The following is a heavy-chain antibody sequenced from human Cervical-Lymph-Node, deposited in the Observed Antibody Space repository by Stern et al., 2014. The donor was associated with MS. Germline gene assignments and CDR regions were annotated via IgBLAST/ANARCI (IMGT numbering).Heavy chain of an antibody. CDR3: ARVLASITIFMDV. Sequence: VQLVESGGGLVKPGGSLRLSCAASGFTFSDYYMSWILQAPGKGLEWVSDISSSGSTIYYADSVKGRFTISRDNAKNSLYLQMNSLRAEDTAVYYCARVLASITIFMDVWGQGTTVTVSS. V-gene: IGHV3-11*01. D-gene: IGHD3-3*01. CDR1: GFTFSDYY. J-gene: IGHJ6*02. CDR2: ISSSGSTI.